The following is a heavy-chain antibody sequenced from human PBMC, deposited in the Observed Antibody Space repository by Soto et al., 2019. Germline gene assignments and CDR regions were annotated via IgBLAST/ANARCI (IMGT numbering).Heavy chain of an antibody. V-gene: IGHV3-23*01. Sequence: XVSLRLSCAASGFIFENFGMSWVRQAAGKGLEWISSISGSGFKKYYADSVKGRFTISRDNSKSTVYLELNNLSAEDTAVYHCAKNQGVELVPLATVDWFDPWGQGSVVTVSS. J-gene: IGHJ5*02. D-gene: IGHD1-26*01. CDR3: AKNQGVELVPLATVDWFDP. CDR1: GFIFENFG. CDR2: ISGSGFKK.